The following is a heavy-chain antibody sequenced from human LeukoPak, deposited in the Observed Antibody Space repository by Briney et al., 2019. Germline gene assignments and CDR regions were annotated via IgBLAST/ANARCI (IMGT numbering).Heavy chain of an antibody. CDR2: IYSGGST. CDR3: ARDGTGDRWGHFDY. CDR1: GFTVSGNY. D-gene: IGHD7-27*01. Sequence: QSGVSLRLSCAASGFTVSGNYMSWVRQAPGKGLEWVSVIYSGGSTYYADSVKGRFTISRDNSKNTLYLQMNSLRAEDTAVYYCARDGTGDRWGHFDYWGQGTLVTVSS. V-gene: IGHV3-53*01. J-gene: IGHJ4*02.